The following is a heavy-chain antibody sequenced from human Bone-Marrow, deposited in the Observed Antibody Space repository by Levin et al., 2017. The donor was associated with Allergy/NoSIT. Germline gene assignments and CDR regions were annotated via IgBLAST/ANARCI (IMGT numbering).Heavy chain of an antibody. V-gene: IGHV4-59*01. CDR3: AREESGNYDALDI. D-gene: IGHD1-26*01. CDR1: GGSMSDYN. CDR2: IHYSGTT. Sequence: SETLSLTCTVSGGSMSDYNWSWIRQPPGKGLEWVGYIHYSGTTNSNPSLRSRLTMSVDTSKKQFSLRLRSVTAADTAVYYCAREESGNYDALDIWGRGTMVIVSS. J-gene: IGHJ3*02.